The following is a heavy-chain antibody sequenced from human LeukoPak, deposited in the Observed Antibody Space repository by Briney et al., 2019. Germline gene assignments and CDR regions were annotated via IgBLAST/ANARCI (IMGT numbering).Heavy chain of an antibody. J-gene: IGHJ5*02. CDR2: IHYSGAT. Sequence: PSETLSLTCAVSGGSISSGDYYWAWIRQLPGEGLEWIGYIHYSGATYHNPSLKRRAIISLDTSNNQFSLKLSSVTAADTAFYYCGRAGPSSSCCGWFDPWGQGTLVTVSS. V-gene: IGHV4-31*11. CDR3: GRAGPSSSCCGWFDP. D-gene: IGHD6-6*01. CDR1: GGSISSGDYY.